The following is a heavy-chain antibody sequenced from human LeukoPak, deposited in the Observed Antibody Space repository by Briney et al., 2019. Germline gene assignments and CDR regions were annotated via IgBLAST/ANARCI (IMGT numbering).Heavy chain of an antibody. CDR2: ISYDGSNK. CDR3: ARYSSSWYFDY. J-gene: IGHJ4*02. V-gene: IGHV3-30*04. D-gene: IGHD6-13*01. Sequence: PGRSLRLSCAASGFTFSSYAMHWVRQAPGKGLEWVAVISYDGSNKYYADSVKGRFTISRDNSKNTLYLQMNSLRAEDTAVYYCARYSSSWYFDYWGQGTLVTVSS. CDR1: GFTFSSYA.